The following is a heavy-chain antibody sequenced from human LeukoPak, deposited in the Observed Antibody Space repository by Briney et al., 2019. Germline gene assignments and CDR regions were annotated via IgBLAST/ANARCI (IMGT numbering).Heavy chain of an antibody. J-gene: IGHJ6*03. D-gene: IGHD3-22*01. CDR1: GYTFTGYY. CDR2: INPNSGGT. CDR3: ARLEYYYDSSGYMDV. Sequence: GASVKVSCKASGYTFTGYYMHWVRQAPGQGLEWMGWINPNSGGTNYAQKFQGRVTMTRDTSISTAYMELSRLRSDDTAVYYCARLEYYYDSSGYMDVWGKGTTVTISS. V-gene: IGHV1-2*02.